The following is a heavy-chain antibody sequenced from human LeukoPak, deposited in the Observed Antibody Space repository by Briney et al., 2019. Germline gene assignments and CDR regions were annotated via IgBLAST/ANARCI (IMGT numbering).Heavy chain of an antibody. CDR1: GFTFSDYW. Sequence: GGSLRLSCAASGFTFSDYWMIWVRQTLGKGLQWVADIKQDGSDRFYVDSVKGRFTISRDNAKNSLYLQMNSLRAEDTAVYYCARLHCGVGICYSYYMDVWGKGTTVTVSS. CDR3: ARLHCGVGICYSYYMDV. CDR2: IKQDGSDR. D-gene: IGHD2-21*01. V-gene: IGHV3-7*01. J-gene: IGHJ6*03.